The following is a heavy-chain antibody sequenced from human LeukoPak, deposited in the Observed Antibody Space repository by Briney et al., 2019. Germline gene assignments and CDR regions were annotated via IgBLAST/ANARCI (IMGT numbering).Heavy chain of an antibody. CDR2: ISSSSSYI. CDR3: ARADMYYYDSSGYSPFDY. CDR1: GFTFSSYS. D-gene: IGHD3-22*01. Sequence: GGPLRLSCAASGFTFSSYSMNGVRQAPGKGLEWVSSISSSSSYIYYADSVKGRFTISRDNAKNSLYLQMNSLRAEDTAVYYCARADMYYYDSSGYSPFDYWGQGTLVTVSS. V-gene: IGHV3-21*01. J-gene: IGHJ4*02.